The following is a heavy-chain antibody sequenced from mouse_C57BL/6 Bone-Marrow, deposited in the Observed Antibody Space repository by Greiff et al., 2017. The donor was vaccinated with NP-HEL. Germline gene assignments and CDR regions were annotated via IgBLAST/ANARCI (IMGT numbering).Heavy chain of an antibody. J-gene: IGHJ3*01. D-gene: IGHD2-4*01. Sequence: EVQLQQSGPELVKPGASVKISCKASGYTFTDYYMNWVKQSHGKSLEWIGDINPNNGGTSYNQKFKGKATLTVDKSSSTAYMELRSLTSEDSAVYYCAIIYYDYDIGFAYWGQGTLVTVSA. CDR1: GYTFTDYY. CDR2: INPNNGGT. V-gene: IGHV1-26*01. CDR3: AIIYYDYDIGFAY.